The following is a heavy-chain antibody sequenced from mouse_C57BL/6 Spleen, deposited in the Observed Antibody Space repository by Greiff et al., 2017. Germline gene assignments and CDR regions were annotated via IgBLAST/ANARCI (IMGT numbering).Heavy chain of an antibody. D-gene: IGHD4-1*01. CDR2: IHPNSGST. V-gene: IGHV1-64*01. Sequence: QVQLQQPGAELVKPGASVKLSCKASGYTFNSYWMHWVKQRPGQGLEWIGMIHPNSGSTNYNEKFKSKATLTADTSSSTAYMQLSSLTSEDFAVYSSAPLTGSSPFWGQGTAVTVSA. CDR3: APLTGSSPF. CDR1: GYTFNSYW. J-gene: IGHJ4*01.